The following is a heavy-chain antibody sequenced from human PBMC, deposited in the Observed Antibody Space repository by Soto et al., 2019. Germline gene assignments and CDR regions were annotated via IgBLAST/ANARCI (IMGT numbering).Heavy chain of an antibody. Sequence: ASVKVSCKASGYTFTGYYMHWVRQAPGQGLEWMGWINPNSGGTNYAQKFQGWVTMTRDTSISTAYMELSRLRSDDMAVYYCARDCSGGSCYSYYYYGMDVWGQGTTVTVSS. V-gene: IGHV1-2*04. CDR1: GYTFTGYY. CDR2: INPNSGGT. J-gene: IGHJ6*02. CDR3: ARDCSGGSCYSYYYYGMDV. D-gene: IGHD2-15*01.